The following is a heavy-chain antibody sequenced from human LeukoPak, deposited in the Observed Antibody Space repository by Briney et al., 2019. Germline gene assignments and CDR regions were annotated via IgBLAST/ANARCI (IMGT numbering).Heavy chain of an antibody. CDR3: ARHDSSSSYYYYYMDV. J-gene: IGHJ6*03. CDR2: IYHSGST. D-gene: IGHD6-6*01. Sequence: SETLSLTCAVSGYSISSGYYWGWIRQPPGKGLKWIGSIYHSGSTYYNPSLKSRVTISVDTSKNQFSLKLSSVTAADTAVYYCARHDSSSSYYYYYMDVWGKGTTVTVSS. CDR1: GYSISSGYY. V-gene: IGHV4-38-2*01.